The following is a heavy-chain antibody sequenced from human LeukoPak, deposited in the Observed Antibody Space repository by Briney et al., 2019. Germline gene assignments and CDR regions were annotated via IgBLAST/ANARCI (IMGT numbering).Heavy chain of an antibody. V-gene: IGHV1-2*02. Sequence: ASVKVSCKASGYTFTGYYMHWVRQAPGQGLEWMGWINPNSGDTNYAQNFQGRVTMTRDTSIITAYMELSSLRSDDTAVYYCARSQVQDYWGQGTLVTVSS. CDR2: INPNSGDT. CDR3: ARSQVQDY. J-gene: IGHJ4*02. CDR1: GYTFTGYY.